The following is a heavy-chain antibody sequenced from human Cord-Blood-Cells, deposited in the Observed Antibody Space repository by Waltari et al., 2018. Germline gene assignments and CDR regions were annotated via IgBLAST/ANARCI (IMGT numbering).Heavy chain of an antibody. CDR3: ASEILSNTFDY. V-gene: IGHV3-74*01. Sequence: EVQLVESGGGLVQPGGSLRLTCAASGFTFSSYRMPWVRQAPGKGRVWVSRINSDGSSTSDADSVKGRFTISRDNAKNTLYLQMNSLRAEDTSVYYCASEILSNTFDYWGQGTLVTVSS. CDR2: INSDGSST. CDR1: GFTFSSYR. D-gene: IGHD7-27*01. J-gene: IGHJ4*02.